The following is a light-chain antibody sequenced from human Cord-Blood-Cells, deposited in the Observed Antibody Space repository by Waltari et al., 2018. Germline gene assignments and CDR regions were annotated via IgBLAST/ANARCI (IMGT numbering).Light chain of an antibody. CDR1: SSDVGSYNL. CDR2: EVS. V-gene: IGLV2-23*02. J-gene: IGLJ1*01. Sequence: QPALTQPASVSGSPGQSITISCTGTSSDVGSYNLVSWYQQHPGKAPKLTIYEVSKRPSGVSNRFSGSKSGNTASLTISGLQAEDEADYYCCSYAGSSTYVFGTGTKVTVL. CDR3: CSYAGSSTYV.